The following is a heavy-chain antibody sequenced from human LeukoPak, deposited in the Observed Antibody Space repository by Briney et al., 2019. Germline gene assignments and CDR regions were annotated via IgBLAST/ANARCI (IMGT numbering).Heavy chain of an antibody. Sequence: ASVKVSCKASGYTFTGYYMHWVRQAPGQGLEWMGWINPNSGGTNYAQKFQGRVTMTRDTSISTAYMELSRLRSDDTAVYYCARVDPHVDTTTDYWGQGTLVTVSS. V-gene: IGHV1-2*02. CDR1: GYTFTGYY. CDR2: INPNSGGT. J-gene: IGHJ4*02. CDR3: ARVDPHVDTTTDY. D-gene: IGHD5-18*01.